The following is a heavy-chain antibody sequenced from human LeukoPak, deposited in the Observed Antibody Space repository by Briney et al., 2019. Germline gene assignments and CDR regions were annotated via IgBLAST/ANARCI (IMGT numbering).Heavy chain of an antibody. J-gene: IGHJ6*04. CDR1: GGSINSRY. CDR3: ARDSRERSVPDV. D-gene: IGHD5-24*01. Sequence: PSDTLSLTCTVSGGSINSRYWIWFRQPPGKGLEWIGCIYYSGSTNYNPSLKSRVTMSVDTSKNQFSLKLSSVTAADTAVYYCARDSRERSVPDVWGKGTTVTVSS. V-gene: IGHV4-59*11. CDR2: IYYSGST.